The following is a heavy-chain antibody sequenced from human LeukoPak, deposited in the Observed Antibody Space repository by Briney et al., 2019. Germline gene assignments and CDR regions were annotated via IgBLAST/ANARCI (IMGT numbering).Heavy chain of an antibody. CDR2: IYNGDGTT. CDR1: GFTVSSND. J-gene: IGHJ4*02. Sequence: PGGSLRLSCAVSGFTVSSNDMNWVRQAPGKGLEWVLIIYNGDGTTYYADSVRGRFTISRDNSKNTLYLQMNSLRAEDTALYYCARDAFMGYWGQGTLVTVSS. CDR3: ARDAFMGY. V-gene: IGHV3-53*01. D-gene: IGHD3-10*01.